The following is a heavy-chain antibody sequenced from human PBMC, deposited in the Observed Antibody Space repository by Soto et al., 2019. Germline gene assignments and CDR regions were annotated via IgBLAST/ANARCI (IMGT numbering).Heavy chain of an antibody. CDR3: AATIDLNYSSSAGERNHFDP. Sequence: XVKVSCKASGGTFSSYAISWVRQAPSQGLEWMGGIIPIFGTANYAQKFQGRVTITADKSTSTAYMELSSLRSEDTALYYCAATIDLNYSSSAGERNHFDPWCQGTLVTV. J-gene: IGHJ5*02. CDR2: IIPIFGTA. V-gene: IGHV1-69*06. D-gene: IGHD6-6*01. CDR1: GGTFSSYA.